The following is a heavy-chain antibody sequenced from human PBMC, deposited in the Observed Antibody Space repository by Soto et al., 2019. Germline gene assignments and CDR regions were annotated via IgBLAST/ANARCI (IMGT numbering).Heavy chain of an antibody. J-gene: IGHJ5*02. Sequence: ASVKVSCKASGYTFTSYAMHWVRQAPGQRLEWMGWINAGNGNTKYSQKFQGRVTITRDTSASTAYMELSSLRSEDTAVYYCAREGDYIWGSYRYTGWFDPWGQGTLVTVSS. D-gene: IGHD3-16*02. CDR2: INAGNGNT. CDR1: GYTFTSYA. CDR3: AREGDYIWGSYRYTGWFDP. V-gene: IGHV1-3*01.